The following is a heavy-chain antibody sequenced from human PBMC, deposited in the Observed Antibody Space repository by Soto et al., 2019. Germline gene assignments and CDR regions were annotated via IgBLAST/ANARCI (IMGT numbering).Heavy chain of an antibody. CDR2: IYYSGST. Sequence: SETLSLTCAVSGGSISSSSYYWGWIRQSPGKGLEWIGSIYYSGSTYYNPSLKSRVTISVDTSKNQFSLKLSSVTAADTAVYYCARELAFYDLPYYYGMDVWGQGTTVTVSS. J-gene: IGHJ6*02. D-gene: IGHD3-3*01. V-gene: IGHV4-39*02. CDR1: GGSISSSSYY. CDR3: ARELAFYDLPYYYGMDV.